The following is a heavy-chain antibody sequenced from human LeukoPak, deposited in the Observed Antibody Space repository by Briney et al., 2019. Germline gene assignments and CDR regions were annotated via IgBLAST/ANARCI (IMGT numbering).Heavy chain of an antibody. CDR3: ARVARYSSSWDDAFDI. J-gene: IGHJ3*02. D-gene: IGHD6-13*01. V-gene: IGHV3-21*01. CDR1: EFTFSSYS. CDR2: ISSSSSYI. Sequence: GGSLRLSCVASEFTFSSYSMNWVRQAPGKGLEWVSSISSSSSYIYYADSVKGRFTISRDNAKNSLYLQMNSLRAEDTAVYYCARVARYSSSWDDAFDIWGQGTMVTVSS.